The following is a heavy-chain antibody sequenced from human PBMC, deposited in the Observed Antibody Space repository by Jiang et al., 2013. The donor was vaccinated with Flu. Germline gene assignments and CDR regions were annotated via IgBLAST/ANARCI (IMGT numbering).Heavy chain of an antibody. CDR3: ARDIAAAALLYRYYYYGMDV. D-gene: IGHD6-13*01. Sequence: QLVESGAEVKKPGASVKVSCKASGYTFTSYYMHWVRQAPGQGLEWMGIINPSGGSTSYAQKFQGRVTMTRDTSTSTVYMELSSLRSEDTAVYYCARDIAAAALLYRYYYYGMDVWGQGTTVTVSS. CDR2: INPSGGST. CDR1: GYTFTSYY. J-gene: IGHJ6*02. V-gene: IGHV1-46*01.